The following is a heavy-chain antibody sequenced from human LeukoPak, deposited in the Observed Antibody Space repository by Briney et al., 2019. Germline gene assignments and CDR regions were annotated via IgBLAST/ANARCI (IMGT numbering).Heavy chain of an antibody. Sequence: PSETLSLTCTVSNDSISSGAYYWSWIRQPPGKGLEWIGYIHESGYTDYNPSLKSRVVISLDRSKTQFSLKLSSVTAADTAVYYCANQRWLQTAFDYWGQGTLVTVSS. D-gene: IGHD5-24*01. V-gene: IGHV4-30-2*02. CDR1: NDSISSGAYY. CDR3: ANQRWLQTAFDY. CDR2: IHESGYT. J-gene: IGHJ4*02.